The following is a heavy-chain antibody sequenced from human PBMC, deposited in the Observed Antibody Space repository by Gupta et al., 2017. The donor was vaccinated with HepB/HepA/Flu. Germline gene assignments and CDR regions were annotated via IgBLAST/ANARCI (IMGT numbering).Heavy chain of an antibody. Sequence: QVQLVQSGAEVKKPGASVKVSCKASGYSFTSYDVSWVRQATGQGLEWMGWMNPRSGNTGYLQKFQGRVTMTRDTSISTAYMELSSLRSEDTAVYYCAIGTRTFDYWGQGTLVTVSS. CDR3: AIGTRTFDY. V-gene: IGHV1-8*01. J-gene: IGHJ4*02. CDR1: GYSFTSYD. CDR2: MNPRSGNT.